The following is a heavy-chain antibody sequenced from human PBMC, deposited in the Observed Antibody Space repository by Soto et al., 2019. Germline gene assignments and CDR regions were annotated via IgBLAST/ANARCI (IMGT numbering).Heavy chain of an antibody. V-gene: IGHV1-69*13. J-gene: IGHJ4*02. CDR1: GGTFSSYA. D-gene: IGHD3-16*01. CDR3: ALYFGGVIPPTYYFDY. Sequence: SVKVSCKASGGTFSSYAISWVRQAPGQGLEWMGGIIPIFGTANYAQKFQGRVTITADESTSTAYMELSSLRSEDTAVYYCALYFGGVIPPTYYFDYWGQGTLVTVS. CDR2: IIPIFGTA.